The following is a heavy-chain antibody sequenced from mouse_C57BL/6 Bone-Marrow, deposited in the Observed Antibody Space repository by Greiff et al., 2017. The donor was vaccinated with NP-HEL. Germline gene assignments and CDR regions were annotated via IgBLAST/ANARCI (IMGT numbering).Heavy chain of an antibody. CDR3: SRASYYYDDSLDY. Sequence: EVQLQQSGPGLVKPSQSLSLTCTVTGYSITSDYAWNWIRQFPGNKLEWMGYISYSGRTSYSPSLKIRISITRDTAKNQFFLQLNSVTTEDTATYYCSRASYYYDDSLDYWGQGTTLTVSS. D-gene: IGHD1-1*01. CDR1: GYSITSDYA. J-gene: IGHJ2*01. V-gene: IGHV3-2*02. CDR2: ISYSGRT.